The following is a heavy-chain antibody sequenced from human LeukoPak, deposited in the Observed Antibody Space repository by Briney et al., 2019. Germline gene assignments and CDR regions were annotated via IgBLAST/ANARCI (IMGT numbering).Heavy chain of an antibody. V-gene: IGHV3-23*01. CDR3: AKAPFSIGYSPADY. Sequence: GGSLRLSCAASGFTFSSYAMSWVRQAPGKGLEWVSAISGSGGNTYYADFVKGRFTISRDNSKNTLFLQMNSLRAEDTALYYCAKAPFSIGYSPADYWGQGTLVTVSS. J-gene: IGHJ4*02. CDR1: GFTFSSYA. D-gene: IGHD3-22*01. CDR2: ISGSGGNT.